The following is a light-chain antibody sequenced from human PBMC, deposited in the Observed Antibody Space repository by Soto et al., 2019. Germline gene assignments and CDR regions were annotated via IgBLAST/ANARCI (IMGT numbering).Light chain of an antibody. CDR3: RENISSPCM. J-gene: IGKJ1*01. Sequence: DIVLTQSPGTLSLSPGERATLSCRASQTVPSNYLAWYQQKPGQAPRLLIFAASTRATDIPGSFSVSGSGPAFTLATSRLWPEVFAGINWRENISSPCMFAKGTKLE. CDR2: AAS. CDR1: QTVPSNY. V-gene: IGKV3-20*01.